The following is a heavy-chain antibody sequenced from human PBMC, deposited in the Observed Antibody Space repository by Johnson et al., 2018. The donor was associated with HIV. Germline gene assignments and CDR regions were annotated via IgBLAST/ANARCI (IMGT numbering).Heavy chain of an antibody. CDR3: AKARGLHSGAFDI. CDR2: IYSGGRT. Sequence: VQLVESGGGLVQPGGSLRLSCAASGFTVNSNYINWVRQAPGKGLECVSGIYSGGRTYYADSVKGRFTISRDNSKNTLYLQMNSLRAEDTAVYYCAKARGLHSGAFDIWGQGTMVTVSS. D-gene: IGHD4-11*01. CDR1: GFTVNSNY. J-gene: IGHJ3*02. V-gene: IGHV3-66*01.